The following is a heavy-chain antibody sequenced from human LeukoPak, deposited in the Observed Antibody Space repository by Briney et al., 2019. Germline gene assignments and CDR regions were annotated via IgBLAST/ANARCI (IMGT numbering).Heavy chain of an antibody. CDR2: IKSKSDGGTT. CDR1: GLTFSSYA. J-gene: IGHJ4*02. CDR3: TTDPGRELLDY. D-gene: IGHD1-26*01. V-gene: IGHV3-15*01. Sequence: GGSLRLSCAASGLTFSSYAMSWVRQGPGKGLEWVGRIKSKSDGGTTDYAAPVKGRFTISRDDSKNTLYLQMNSLKTEDTAVYYCTTDPGRELLDYWGQGTLVTVSS.